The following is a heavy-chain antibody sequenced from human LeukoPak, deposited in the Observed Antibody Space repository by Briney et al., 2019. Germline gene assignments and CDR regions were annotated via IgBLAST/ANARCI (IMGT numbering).Heavy chain of an antibody. Sequence: GGSLRLSCAASGFTFSSYAMSWVRQAPGKGLEWVSAISGSGGSTYYADSVKGRFTISRDNSKNTLYLQMNSLRAEDTAVYYCATISGYDYSLDFDYWGQGTLVTVSS. D-gene: IGHD5-12*01. CDR3: ATISGYDYSLDFDY. CDR2: ISGSGGST. V-gene: IGHV3-23*01. J-gene: IGHJ4*02. CDR1: GFTFSSYA.